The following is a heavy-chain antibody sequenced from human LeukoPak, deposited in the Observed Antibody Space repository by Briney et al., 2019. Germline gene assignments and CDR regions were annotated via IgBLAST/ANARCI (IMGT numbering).Heavy chain of an antibody. CDR3: TTEGGWSFYFDY. V-gene: IGHV3-15*01. D-gene: IGHD2-15*01. J-gene: IGHJ4*02. CDR1: GFTFNNPW. CDR2: IKSKTDGGTP. Sequence: SGGSLRLSCAASGFTFNNPWMSWVRQAPGKGLEWAGRIKSKTDGGTPDYAAPVKGRFTISRDDSKNTLYLQMNSLKTEDTAVYYCTTEGGWSFYFDYWGQGTLVTVSS.